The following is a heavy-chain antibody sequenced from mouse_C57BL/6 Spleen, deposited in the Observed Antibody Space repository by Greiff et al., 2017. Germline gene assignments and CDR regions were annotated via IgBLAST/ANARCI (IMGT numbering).Heavy chain of an antibody. CDR1: GYTFTSYW. J-gene: IGHJ1*03. V-gene: IGHV1-64*01. CDR2: IHPNSGRT. Sequence: QVQLQQPGAELVKPGASVKLSCKASGYTFTSYWMHWVKQRPGQGLEWIGMIHPNSGRTNYNEKFKSKATLTVDKSSSTAYMQLSSLTSEDSAVYYCARSPFTTVVADWYFDVWGTGTTVTVSS. CDR3: ARSPFTTVVADWYFDV. D-gene: IGHD1-1*01.